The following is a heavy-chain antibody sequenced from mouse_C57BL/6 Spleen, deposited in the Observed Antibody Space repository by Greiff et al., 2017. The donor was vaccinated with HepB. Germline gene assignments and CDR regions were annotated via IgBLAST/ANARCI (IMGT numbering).Heavy chain of an antibody. CDR1: GFNIKDDY. D-gene: IGHD2-5*01. CDR3: TTSNTGFAY. CDR2: IDPENGDT. V-gene: IGHV14-4*01. J-gene: IGHJ3*01. Sequence: EVHLVESGAELVRPGASVKLSCTASGFNIKDDYMHWVKQRPEQGLEWIGWIDPENGDTEYASKFQGKATITADTSSNTAYLQLSSLTSEDTAVYYCTTSNTGFAYWGQGTLVTVSA.